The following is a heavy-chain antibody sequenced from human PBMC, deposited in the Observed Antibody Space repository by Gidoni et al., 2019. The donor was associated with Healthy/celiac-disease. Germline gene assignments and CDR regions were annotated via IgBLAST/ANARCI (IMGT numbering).Heavy chain of an antibody. J-gene: IGHJ4*02. Sequence: QVQLQESGPGLVKPSPTLSLTCTVSGGSISSGSYYWSWIRQPAGKGLEWIGRIYTSGSTNYNPSLKSRVTISVDTSKNQFSLKLSSVTAADTAVYYCARGTPLTDYWGQGTLVTVSS. CDR1: GGSISSGSYY. CDR3: ARGTPLTDY. D-gene: IGHD2-15*01. V-gene: IGHV4-61*02. CDR2: IYTSGST.